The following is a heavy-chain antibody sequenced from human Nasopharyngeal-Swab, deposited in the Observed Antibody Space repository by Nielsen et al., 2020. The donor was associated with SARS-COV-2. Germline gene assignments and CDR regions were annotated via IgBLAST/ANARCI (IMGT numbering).Heavy chain of an antibody. J-gene: IGHJ3*02. CDR3: ARVKNLFDI. D-gene: IGHD1-14*01. CDR2: IWYDGSNK. Sequence: GESLKISCAASGFTFSSYGMHWVRQAPGKGLEWVAVIWYDGSNKYYADSVKGRFTISRDNSKNTLYLQMNSLRAEDTAVYYCARVKNLFDIWGQGTMVTVSS. CDR1: GFTFSSYG. V-gene: IGHV3-33*01.